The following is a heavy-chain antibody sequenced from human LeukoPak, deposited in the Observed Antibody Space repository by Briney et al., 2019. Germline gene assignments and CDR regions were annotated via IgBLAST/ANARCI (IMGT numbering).Heavy chain of an antibody. D-gene: IGHD6-13*01. CDR1: GFTFTTYW. J-gene: IGHJ4*02. CDR3: AREEWAAAD. Sequence: GGSLRLSCAASGFTFTTYWMTWVRQAPGKGLEWVANIKIDGSQKNYVDSVKGRFTISRDNAKNSVYLQMNSLRGEDTAIYYCAREEWAAADWGQGTLVTVSS. CDR2: IKIDGSQK. V-gene: IGHV3-7*01.